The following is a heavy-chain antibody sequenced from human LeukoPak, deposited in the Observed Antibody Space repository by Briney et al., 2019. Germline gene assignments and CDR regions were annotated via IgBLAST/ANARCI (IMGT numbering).Heavy chain of an antibody. V-gene: IGHV3-11*01. J-gene: IGHJ6*03. CDR2: ISSSGSTI. CDR3: AKGGGGRLIYYYYMDV. D-gene: IGHD3-16*01. Sequence: GGSLRLSCAASGFTFSDYYMSWIRQAPGKGLEWVSYISSSGSTIYYADSVKGRFTISRDNSKNTLYLQMNSLRAEDMALYYCAKGGGGRLIYYYYMDVWGKGTTVTVSS. CDR1: GFTFSDYY.